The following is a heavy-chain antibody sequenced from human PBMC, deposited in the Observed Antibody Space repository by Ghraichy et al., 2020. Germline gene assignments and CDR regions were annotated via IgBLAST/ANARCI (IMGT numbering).Heavy chain of an antibody. CDR3: ARDNWGSIDY. CDR1: GFTFSSHW. J-gene: IGHJ4*02. CDR2: INGAETTT. Sequence: SCAASGFTFSSHWMHWVRQAPGKGMVALSHINGAETTTTYAESVKGRFTISRDNAKNTLYLQMNSLRDEDTAIYYCARDNWGSIDYWGQGTLVT. V-gene: IGHV3-74*03. D-gene: IGHD7-27*01.